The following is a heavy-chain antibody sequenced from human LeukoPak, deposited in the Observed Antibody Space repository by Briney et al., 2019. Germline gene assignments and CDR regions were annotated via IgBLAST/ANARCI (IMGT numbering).Heavy chain of an antibody. D-gene: IGHD3-9*01. Sequence: GGSLRLSCAASGFTFSSYWMSWVRQAPGKGLEWVSAISGSGGSTYYADSVKGRFTISRDNSKNTLYLQMNSLRAEDTAVYYCAKVDSGVLTGYYRGGYYFDYWGQGTLVTVSS. CDR3: AKVDSGVLTGYYRGGYYFDY. V-gene: IGHV3-23*01. J-gene: IGHJ4*02. CDR2: ISGSGGST. CDR1: GFTFSSYW.